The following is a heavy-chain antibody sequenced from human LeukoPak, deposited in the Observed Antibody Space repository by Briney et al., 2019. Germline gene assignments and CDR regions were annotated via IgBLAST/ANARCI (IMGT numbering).Heavy chain of an antibody. V-gene: IGHV3-11*01. D-gene: IGHD4-11*01. J-gene: IGHJ6*02. CDR2: ISSSGSTT. Sequence: GASLRLSCAASGRTFSDNYMSWIRKAPGKGLEWVSYISSSGSTTHYADPVKGRFTISRDNAKNSLYLQMNSLRAEDTAVYYCARDSPDYSIGYYYYGMDVWGQGTTVTVSS. CDR1: GRTFSDNY. CDR3: ARDSPDYSIGYYYYGMDV.